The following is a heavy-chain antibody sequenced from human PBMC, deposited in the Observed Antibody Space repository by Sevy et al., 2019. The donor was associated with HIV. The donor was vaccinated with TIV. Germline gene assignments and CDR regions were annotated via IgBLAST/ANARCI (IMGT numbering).Heavy chain of an antibody. V-gene: IGHV3-15*01. J-gene: IGHJ6*03. Sequence: GGSLRLSCAASGFTFSNAWMSWVRQAPGKGLEWVGRIKSKTDGGTTDYAAPVKGRFTISREDSKNTLYLQMNSLKTEDTAVYYCTTDAILVGATTVYYYYMDVWGKGTTVTVSS. CDR1: GFTFSNAW. D-gene: IGHD1-26*01. CDR3: TTDAILVGATTVYYYYMDV. CDR2: IKSKTDGGTT.